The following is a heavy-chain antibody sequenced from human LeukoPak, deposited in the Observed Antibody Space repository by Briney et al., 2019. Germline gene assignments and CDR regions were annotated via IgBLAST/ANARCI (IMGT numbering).Heavy chain of an antibody. V-gene: IGHV3-7*01. CDR3: TRDRSRAEDD. CDR2: INQGGSDK. Sequence: GRSLRLSCAASGFTFSGHWMSWVRQAPGKGLEWVANINQGGSDKSYVDSVKGRFTVSRDNANNLLYLQMNSLRGEDTAVYYCTRDRSRAEDDWGQGTLVTVSS. CDR1: GFTFSGHW. D-gene: IGHD1-14*01. J-gene: IGHJ4*02.